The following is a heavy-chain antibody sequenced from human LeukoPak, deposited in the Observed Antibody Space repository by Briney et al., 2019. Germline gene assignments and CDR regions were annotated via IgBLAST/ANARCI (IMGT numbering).Heavy chain of an antibody. Sequence: ASVKVSCKASGYTFTGCYMHWVRQAPGQGLEWMGWINPNSGGTNYAQKFQGRVTMTRDTSISTAYMELSRLRSDDTAVYYCARDTGDSSGYYLGYWGQGTLVTVSS. CDR3: ARDTGDSSGYYLGY. CDR1: GYTFTGCY. CDR2: INPNSGGT. D-gene: IGHD3-22*01. J-gene: IGHJ4*02. V-gene: IGHV1-2*02.